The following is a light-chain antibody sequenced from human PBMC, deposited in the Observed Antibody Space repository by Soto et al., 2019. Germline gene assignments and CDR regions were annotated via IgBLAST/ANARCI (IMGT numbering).Light chain of an antibody. J-gene: IGKJ1*01. CDR3: QVRDVWPS. CDR2: DAS. V-gene: IGKV3D-15*01. CDR1: QSVSSN. Sequence: EIVMTQSPATLSVSPGERATLSCRASQSVSSNLAWYQHKPGQAPRLFIYDASTRAPGIPARFSGSGSGTDFTLTISSLEPEDFAVYYCQVRDVWPSFGQGTKVDIK.